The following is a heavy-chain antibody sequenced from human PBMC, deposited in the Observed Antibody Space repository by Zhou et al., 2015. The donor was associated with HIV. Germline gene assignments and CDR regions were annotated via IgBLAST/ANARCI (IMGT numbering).Heavy chain of an antibody. CDR1: GFTFSTYH. V-gene: IGHV3-48*01. CDR3: ARPRFEAYHDY. J-gene: IGHJ4*02. Sequence: EVQLVESGGALVQPGGSLRLSCAASGFTFSTYHMNWVRLTPGKGPEWVAYIRNSGSVIYYADSVKGRFTVSRDNTKNTLYLQMNSLRVEDTGVYYCARPRFEAYHDYWGQGTLVTVSS. D-gene: IGHD2-2*01. CDR2: IRNSGSVI.